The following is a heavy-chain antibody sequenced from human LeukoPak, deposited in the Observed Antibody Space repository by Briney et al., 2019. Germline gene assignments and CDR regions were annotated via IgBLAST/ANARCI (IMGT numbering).Heavy chain of an antibody. V-gene: IGHV3-7*02. CDR1: GLTFSSYW. Sequence: GGSLRLSCAASGLTFSSYWMSWVRQAPGKGLEWVANIKQDGSEKYYVDSVKGRFAISRDNAKNSLYLQMNSLRAEDTAVYYCASSTGFDYWGQGTLVTVSS. CDR3: ASSTGFDY. J-gene: IGHJ4*02. D-gene: IGHD3-10*01. CDR2: IKQDGSEK.